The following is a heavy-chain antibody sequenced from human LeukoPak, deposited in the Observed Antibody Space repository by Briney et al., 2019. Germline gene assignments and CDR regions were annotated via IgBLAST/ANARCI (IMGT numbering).Heavy chain of an antibody. J-gene: IGHJ6*02. Sequence: PSETLSLTCTVSDGSMSGYYWSWIRQPPGKGLEWIGYTYYSGSTNYNPSLKRRVTISEDRSMNQFSLKLSSVTAADTAVYYCARRRNDILTGPYYYYYGMDVWGQGTTVTVSS. CDR1: DGSMSGYY. CDR2: TYYSGST. V-gene: IGHV4-59*08. D-gene: IGHD3-9*01. CDR3: ARRRNDILTGPYYYYYGMDV.